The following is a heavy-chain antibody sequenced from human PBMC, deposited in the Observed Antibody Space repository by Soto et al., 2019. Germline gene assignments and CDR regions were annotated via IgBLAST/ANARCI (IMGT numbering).Heavy chain of an antibody. Sequence: PGGSLRLSCAASGFTFSSYGMHWVRQAPGKGLEWVAVIWYHGSKTKYADSVKGRFTISRDNSKNTLFLQMDSLRAEDTAVYNCARDSPVGAIYATTSYHSMDVWGRGTTVTVSS. CDR3: ARDSPVGAIYATTSYHSMDV. CDR1: GFTFSSYG. D-gene: IGHD1-26*01. V-gene: IGHV3-33*01. CDR2: IWYHGSKT. J-gene: IGHJ6*01.